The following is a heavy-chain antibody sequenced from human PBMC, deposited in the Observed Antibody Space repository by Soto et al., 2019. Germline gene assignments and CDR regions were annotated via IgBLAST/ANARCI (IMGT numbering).Heavy chain of an antibody. CDR3: ARLSRPNYYDTSGFFKDNWFDP. CDR2: IIPIVETP. CDR1: GGTFNSYD. J-gene: IGHJ5*02. V-gene: IGHV1-69*01. Sequence: QVQLVQSGAEVKKPGSSMKVSCKASGGTFNSYDINWVRQAPGQGLEWMGGIIPIVETPKYAQKFQGRVTITAAESTHTVYMELSSLRSEDTAMYYCARLSRPNYYDTSGFFKDNWFDPWGQGTLVTVSS. D-gene: IGHD3-22*01.